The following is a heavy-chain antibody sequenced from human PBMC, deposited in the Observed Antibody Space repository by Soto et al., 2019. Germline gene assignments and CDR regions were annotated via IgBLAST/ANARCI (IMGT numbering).Heavy chain of an antibody. CDR1: GYSFTSYW. CDR2: IYPGDSDT. J-gene: IGHJ5*02. V-gene: IGHV5-51*01. CDR3: ARRITIFGVVSSFDP. D-gene: IGHD3-3*01. Sequence: GESLKISCKGSGYSFTSYWIGWVRQMPGKGLEWMGIIYPGDSDTRYSPSFQGQVTISADKSISTAYLQWSSLKASDTAMYYCARRITIFGVVSSFDPWGQGTLVTVSS.